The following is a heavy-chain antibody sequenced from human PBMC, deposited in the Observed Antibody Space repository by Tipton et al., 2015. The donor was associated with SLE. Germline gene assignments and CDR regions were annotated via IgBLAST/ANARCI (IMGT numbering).Heavy chain of an antibody. CDR3: ARDPSTVTTLYFDF. Sequence: GLVKPSQTLSLTCTISGDSVSSNTAAWNWIRQSPSRGLEWLGRTYFRAKWYYDYAPSLKGRMTIKTDTSRNQLSLQLNSLSPDDTALYYCARDPSTVTTLYFDFWGQGTLVTVSS. V-gene: IGHV6-1*01. CDR1: GDSVSSNTAA. CDR2: TYFRAKWYY. J-gene: IGHJ4*02. D-gene: IGHD4-17*01.